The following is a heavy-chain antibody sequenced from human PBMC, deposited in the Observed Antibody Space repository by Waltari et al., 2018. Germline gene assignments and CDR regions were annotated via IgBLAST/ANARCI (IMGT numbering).Heavy chain of an antibody. CDR1: GFSLSTSGVG. CDR2: IYWNDDK. D-gene: IGHD3-10*01. J-gene: IGHJ3*02. V-gene: IGHV2-5*01. CDR3: AHRDSGKGSGSYYDAFDI. Sequence: QITLKESGPTLVKPTQTLTLTCTFSGFSLSTSGVGVGWLRQPPGKALEWLALIYWNDDKRYSPSLKSRLTITKDTSKNQVVLTITNMDPVDTATYYCAHRDSGKGSGSYYDAFDIWGQGTMVTVSS.